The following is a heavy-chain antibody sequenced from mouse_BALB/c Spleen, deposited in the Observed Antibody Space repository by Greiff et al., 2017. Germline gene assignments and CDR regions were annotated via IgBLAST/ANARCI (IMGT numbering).Heavy chain of an antibody. Sequence: EVMLVESGGGLVKPGGSLKLSCAASGFTFSSYAMSWVRQSPEKRLEWVAEISSGGSYTYYPDTVTGRFTISRDNAKNTLYLAMSSLRCEDTAMYYCAKLGRLDYWGQGTSVTVSS. D-gene: IGHD4-1*01. J-gene: IGHJ4*01. CDR3: AKLGRLDY. CDR1: GFTFSSYA. V-gene: IGHV5-9-4*01. CDR2: ISSGGSYT.